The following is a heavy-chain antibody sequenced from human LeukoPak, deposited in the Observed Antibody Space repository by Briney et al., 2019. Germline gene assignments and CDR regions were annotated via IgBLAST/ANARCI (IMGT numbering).Heavy chain of an antibody. V-gene: IGHV4-34*01. D-gene: IGHD5-24*01. CDR1: GGSFSGYY. J-gene: IGHJ4*02. Sequence: SETLSLTCAVYGGSFSGYYWSWIRQPPGKGLEWIGEINHSGSTNYNPSLKSRVTISVDTSKNQFSMKLTSVTAADTAVYYCARLYLPATRFDYWGQGTLVTVSS. CDR3: ARLYLPATRFDY. CDR2: INHSGST.